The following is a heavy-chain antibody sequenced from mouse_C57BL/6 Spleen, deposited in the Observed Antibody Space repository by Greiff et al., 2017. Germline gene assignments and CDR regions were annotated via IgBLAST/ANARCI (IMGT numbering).Heavy chain of an antibody. V-gene: IGHV1-39*01. Sequence: EVHLVESGPELVKPGASAKISCKASGYSFTDYNMNWVKQSNGKSLEWIGVINPNYGTTSYNQKFKGKATLTVDQSSSTAYMQLNSLTSEDSAVYYCAREDGYHWYFDVWGTGTTVTVSS. D-gene: IGHD2-3*01. CDR2: INPNYGTT. J-gene: IGHJ1*03. CDR1: GYSFTDYN. CDR3: AREDGYHWYFDV.